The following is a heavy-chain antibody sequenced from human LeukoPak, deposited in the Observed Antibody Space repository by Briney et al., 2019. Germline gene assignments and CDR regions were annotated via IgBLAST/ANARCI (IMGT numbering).Heavy chain of an antibody. Sequence: SVKVSRKASGGTFSSYTISWVRQAPGQGLEWMGRIIPILGIANYAQKFQGRVTITADKSTSTAYMGLSSLRSEDTAVYYCARDEYYGSGSYYLPFDYWGQGTLVTVSS. CDR1: GGTFSSYT. J-gene: IGHJ4*02. CDR3: ARDEYYGSGSYYLPFDY. D-gene: IGHD3-10*01. V-gene: IGHV1-69*04. CDR2: IIPILGIA.